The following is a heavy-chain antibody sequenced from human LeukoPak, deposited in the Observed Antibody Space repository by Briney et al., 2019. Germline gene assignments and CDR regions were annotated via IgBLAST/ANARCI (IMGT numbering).Heavy chain of an antibody. J-gene: IGHJ3*02. CDR3: ARGLWLPDGHAFAI. CDR1: GFTFSSYG. CDR2: IWYDGSNK. Sequence: GGSLRLSCAASGFTFSSYGMPWVRQAPGKGREGGAVIWYDGSNKYYADSVKGRFTISRDNSKNTLYLQMTSLRAEDTAVYYCARGLWLPDGHAFAICGQGTMVTVSS. D-gene: IGHD5-12*01. V-gene: IGHV3-33*01.